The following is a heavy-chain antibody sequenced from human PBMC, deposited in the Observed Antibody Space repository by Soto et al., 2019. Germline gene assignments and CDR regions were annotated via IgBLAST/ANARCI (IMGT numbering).Heavy chain of an antibody. CDR3: ARVITMVRGVLDS. J-gene: IGHJ4*02. CDR1: GGSLSSGDYY. D-gene: IGHD3-10*01. Sequence: RSETLSRTSTVSGGSLSSGDYYRSWIRQHPGKGLEWIGYIYYSGSTYYNPSLKSRVTISVDTSKNQFSLKLSSVTAADTAVYYCARVITMVRGVLDSWGQGTLVTVSS. CDR2: IYYSGST. V-gene: IGHV4-31*03.